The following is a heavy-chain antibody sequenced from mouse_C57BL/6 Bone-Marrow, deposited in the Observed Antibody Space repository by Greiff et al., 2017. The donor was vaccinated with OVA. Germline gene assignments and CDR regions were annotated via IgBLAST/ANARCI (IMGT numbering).Heavy chain of an antibody. D-gene: IGHD2-5*01. CDR1: GFTFSDYY. CDR3: ARQPTIVTTRYYYAMDY. V-gene: IGHV5-12*01. Sequence: EVHLVESGGGLVQPGGSLKLSCAASGFTFSDYYMYWVRQTPEKRLEWVAYISNGGGSTYYPDTVKGRFTISRDNAKNTLYLQMSRLKSEDTAMYYCARQPTIVTTRYYYAMDYWGQGTSVTVSS. J-gene: IGHJ4*01. CDR2: ISNGGGST.